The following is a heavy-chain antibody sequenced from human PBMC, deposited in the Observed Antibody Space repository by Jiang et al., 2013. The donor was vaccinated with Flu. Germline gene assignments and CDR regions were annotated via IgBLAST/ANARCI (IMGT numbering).Heavy chain of an antibody. CDR1: GDGVSSNSAS. Sequence: SQTLSLTCAISGDGVSSNSASWNWVRQSHREALSGLGKDILQVQGGITDYAISVKSRITINPDTSKNQFSLQLNSVIPEDTAVYYCGREADSGYNDY. CDR2: ILQVQGGIT. D-gene: IGHD5-18*01. CDR3: GREADSGYNDY. J-gene: IGHJ4*01. V-gene: IGHV6-1*01.